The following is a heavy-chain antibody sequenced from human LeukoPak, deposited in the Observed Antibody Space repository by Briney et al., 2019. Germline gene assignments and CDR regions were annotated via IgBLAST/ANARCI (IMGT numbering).Heavy chain of an antibody. V-gene: IGHV4-34*01. CDR3: ARGRLGSYGYYYYYMDV. D-gene: IGHD5-18*01. CDR1: GVSFSGYY. J-gene: IGHJ6*03. CDR2: INHSGST. Sequence: PSETLSLTCAVYGVSFSGYYWSWIRQPPGKGLEWIGEINHSGSTNYNPSLKSRVTISVDTSKNQFSLKLSSVTAADTAVYYCARGRLGSYGYYYYYMDVWGKGTTVTVSS.